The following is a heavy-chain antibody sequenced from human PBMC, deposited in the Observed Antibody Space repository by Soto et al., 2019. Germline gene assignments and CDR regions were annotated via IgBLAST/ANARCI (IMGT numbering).Heavy chain of an antibody. Sequence: QVQLVQSGAEVKKPGASVKVSCKASGYTFTSYYMHWVRQAPGQGLEWMGIINPSGGSTSYAQKFQGRVTMTRDTSTSTVYMELSSLRSEDTAVYYCARDHLRDGYNYAPYYFDYWGQGTLVTVSS. V-gene: IGHV1-46*01. CDR3: ARDHLRDGYNYAPYYFDY. CDR2: INPSGGST. D-gene: IGHD5-12*01. CDR1: GYTFTSYY. J-gene: IGHJ4*02.